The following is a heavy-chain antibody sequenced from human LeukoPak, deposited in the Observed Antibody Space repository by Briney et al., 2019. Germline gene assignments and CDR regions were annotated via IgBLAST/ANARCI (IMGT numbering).Heavy chain of an antibody. J-gene: IGHJ3*02. V-gene: IGHV3-30*02. Sequence: GGSLRLSCVASGFTFSSYGMHWVRQAPGRGLEWVAFIRYDGSNKYYVDSVKGRFTISKDNSKNTLYLQMNSLRAEDTAVYYCARSGGYSYGKVDAFDIWGQGTMVTVSS. CDR2: IRYDGSNK. CDR3: ARSGGYSYGKVDAFDI. D-gene: IGHD5-18*01. CDR1: GFTFSSYG.